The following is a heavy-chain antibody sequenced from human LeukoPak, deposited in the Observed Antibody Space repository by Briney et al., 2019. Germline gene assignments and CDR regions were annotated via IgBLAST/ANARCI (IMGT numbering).Heavy chain of an antibody. V-gene: IGHV3-7*01. Sequence: GGSLRLSCAASGFTFSSSWMSWVRQAPGKGLEWAANIKHDGTEKYCVDSVKGRFTISRDNAKNSLYLQMNSLRADDTAVYYCARDGIMTTSGWDFDYWGQGTLVTVSS. J-gene: IGHJ4*02. CDR1: GFTFSSSW. CDR2: IKHDGTEK. D-gene: IGHD6-19*01. CDR3: ARDGIMTTSGWDFDY.